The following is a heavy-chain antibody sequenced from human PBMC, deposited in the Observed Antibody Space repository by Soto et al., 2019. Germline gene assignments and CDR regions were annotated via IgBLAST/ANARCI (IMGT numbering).Heavy chain of an antibody. Sequence: EVQLLESGGGLVQPGGSLRLSCAASGFTFSSHARNWVRQAPGKGLEWVSGMSGRGRKTYYADSVKGRFTIFRDTSKNTVYLQMNSLRAEDTALYYCAKDVSVALVVIAVGSPPMDVWGQGTTVSVPS. CDR3: AKDVSVALVVIAVGSPPMDV. CDR2: MSGRGRKT. J-gene: IGHJ6*02. V-gene: IGHV3-23*01. D-gene: IGHD3-22*01. CDR1: GFTFSSHA.